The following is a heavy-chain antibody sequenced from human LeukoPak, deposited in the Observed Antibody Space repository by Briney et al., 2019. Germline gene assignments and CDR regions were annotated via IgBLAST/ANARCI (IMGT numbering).Heavy chain of an antibody. V-gene: IGHV1-2*02. Sequence: GASVTVSCKASGGTFSSYAISWVRQAPRQGLEWMGWINPNSGDTNYAQKFQGRVTMTRDTSISTAYMELSRLRSDDTAVYYCARVRYRLAETYIDYWGQGTLVTISS. CDR3: ARVRYRLAETYIDY. CDR2: INPNSGDT. J-gene: IGHJ4*02. D-gene: IGHD3-16*01. CDR1: GGTFSSYA.